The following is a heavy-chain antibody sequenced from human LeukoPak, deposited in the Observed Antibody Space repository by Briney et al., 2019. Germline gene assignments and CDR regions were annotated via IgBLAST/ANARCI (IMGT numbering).Heavy chain of an antibody. V-gene: IGHV3-48*03. Sequence: GGSPRLSCAASGFSFSSYEMNWVRQAPGKGLEWLSYISGSGSTIYYADSVKGRFTISRDNTKNSLYLQMNSLRAEDTAVYYCARELSGSSFGDYWGQGTLVTVSS. CDR2: ISGSGSTI. J-gene: IGHJ4*02. CDR1: GFSFSSYE. CDR3: ARELSGSSFGDY. D-gene: IGHD3-10*01.